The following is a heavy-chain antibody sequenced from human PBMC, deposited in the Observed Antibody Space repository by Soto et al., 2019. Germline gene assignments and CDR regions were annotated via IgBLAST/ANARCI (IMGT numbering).Heavy chain of an antibody. CDR3: ARVRTIFGVVNTFDY. J-gene: IGHJ4*02. Sequence: PSETLSLTCAVYGGSFSGYYWSWIRQPPGKGLEWIGEINHSGSTNYNPSLKSRVTISVDTSKNQFSLKLSSVTAADTAVYYCARVRTIFGVVNTFDYWGQGTLVTVSS. V-gene: IGHV4-34*01. D-gene: IGHD3-3*01. CDR1: GGSFSGYY. CDR2: INHSGST.